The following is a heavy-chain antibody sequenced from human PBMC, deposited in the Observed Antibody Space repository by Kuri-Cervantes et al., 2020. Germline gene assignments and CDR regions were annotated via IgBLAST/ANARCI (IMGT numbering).Heavy chain of an antibody. CDR2: ISSSSSYI. D-gene: IGHD6-6*01. CDR3: AREGGRYSSSLSGGFNYYYMDV. J-gene: IGHJ6*03. CDR1: GFPFSGYN. Sequence: GESLKISCAASGFPFSGYNMDWVRQAPGKGLEWVSSISSSSSYIYYADSVKGRFTISRDNAKNSLYLQMNSLRAEDTAVYYCAREGGRYSSSLSGGFNYYYMDVWGKGTTVTVSS. V-gene: IGHV3-21*03.